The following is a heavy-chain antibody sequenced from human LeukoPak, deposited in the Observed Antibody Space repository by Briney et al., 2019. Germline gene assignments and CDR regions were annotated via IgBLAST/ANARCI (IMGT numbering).Heavy chain of an antibody. J-gene: IGHJ3*01. CDR2: ISHDDSNK. CDR3: ARDFGTVLLDL. Sequence: PGGSLRLSCVASGFTFSSYGMHWVRQAPGKGLEWVAVISHDDSNKYYADSVKGRFTISRDNSRNTLYLQMNSLRAEDTAVYYCARDFGTVLLDLWGQGTMVTVSS. D-gene: IGHD3/OR15-3a*01. V-gene: IGHV3-30*03. CDR1: GFTFSSYG.